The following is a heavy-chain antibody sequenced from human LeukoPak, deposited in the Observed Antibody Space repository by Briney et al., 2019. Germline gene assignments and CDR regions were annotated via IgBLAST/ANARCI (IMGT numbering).Heavy chain of an antibody. CDR1: GFTFSSYS. CDR2: ISSSSSTI. J-gene: IGHJ4*02. V-gene: IGHV3-48*04. D-gene: IGHD6-13*01. Sequence: GGSLRLSCAASGFTFSSYSMNWVRQAPGKGLEWVSYISSSSSTIYYADSVKGQFTISRDNAKNSLYLQMNSLRAEDTAVYYCARGRTRSSWYIDPFDYWGQGTLVTVSS. CDR3: ARGRTRSSWYIDPFDY.